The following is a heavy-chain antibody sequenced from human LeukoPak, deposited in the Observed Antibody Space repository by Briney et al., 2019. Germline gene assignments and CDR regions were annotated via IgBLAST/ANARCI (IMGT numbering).Heavy chain of an antibody. J-gene: IGHJ6*03. V-gene: IGHV3-11*04. CDR1: GFTFNGYW. CDR3: ARVSSKTMVRGLLTKKNYNYHYMDV. Sequence: PGGSLRLSCAASGFTFNGYWMSWVRQAPGKGLEWVSYISSSGGTIYYADSVKGRFTISRDNAKNSLYLQMNSLRAEDTAVYYCARVSSKTMVRGLLTKKNYNYHYMDVWGKGTTVTISS. D-gene: IGHD3-10*01. CDR2: ISSSGGTI.